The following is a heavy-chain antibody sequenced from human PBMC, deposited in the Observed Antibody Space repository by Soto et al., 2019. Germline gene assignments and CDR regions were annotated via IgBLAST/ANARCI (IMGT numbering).Heavy chain of an antibody. CDR2: INPNSGGS. CDR3: AREETAAACNEGNWFDP. D-gene: IGHD2-2*01. V-gene: IGHV1-2*06. J-gene: IGHJ5*02. CDR1: GYTFTAYY. Sequence: ASVKVSCQASGYTFTAYYMHWVRQAPGQGLEWMGRINPNSGGSNYAQKFQGRVTMTRDTSISTAYMELSRLRSDDTAIYYCAREETAAACNEGNWFDPWGQGTLVTVSS.